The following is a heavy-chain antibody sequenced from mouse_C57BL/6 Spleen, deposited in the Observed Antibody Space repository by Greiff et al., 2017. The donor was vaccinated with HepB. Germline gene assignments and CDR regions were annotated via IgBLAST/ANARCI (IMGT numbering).Heavy chain of an antibody. Sequence: VQLQQSGAELAKPGASVKLSCKASGYTFTSYWMHWVKQRPGQGLEWIGYINPSSGYTKYNQKFKDKATLTADKSSSTAYMQLSSLTYEDSAVYYCARDYYGSRGGFAYWGQGTLVTVSA. CDR3: ARDYYGSRGGFAY. V-gene: IGHV1-7*01. CDR1: GYTFTSYW. CDR2: INPSSGYT. D-gene: IGHD1-1*01. J-gene: IGHJ3*01.